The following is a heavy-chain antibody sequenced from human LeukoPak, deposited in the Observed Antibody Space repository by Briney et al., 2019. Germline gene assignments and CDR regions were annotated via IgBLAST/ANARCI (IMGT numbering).Heavy chain of an antibody. V-gene: IGHV5-51*01. CDR2: IYPGDSDT. CDR3: ARGDYGDYRIFYTLFDF. CDR1: GYDFTTYW. J-gene: IGHJ4*02. Sequence: AGESLKISCEGSGYDFTTYWIGWVRQMPGKGLEWMGIIYPGDSDTRYSPSFQGQVTISADRSISTAYLQWSSLKASDTAMYYCARGDYGDYRIFYTLFDFWGQGTLVTVSS. D-gene: IGHD4-17*01.